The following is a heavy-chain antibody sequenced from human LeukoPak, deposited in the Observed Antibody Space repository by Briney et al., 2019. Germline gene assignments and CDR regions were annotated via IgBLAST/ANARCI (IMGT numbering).Heavy chain of an antibody. J-gene: IGHJ4*02. CDR3: ARPPSRGYSSSFEY. CDR2: IYPDESNI. V-gene: IGHV5-51*01. D-gene: IGHD2-2*03. CDR1: GYRFASYW. Sequence: GESLRISCQGSGYRFASYWIAWVRQMPGKGLEWMGIIYPDESNIRYSPSFQGQVTISADKSISTAYLQWSSLKASDTAMYYCARPPSRGYSSSFEYWGQGTLVTVSS.